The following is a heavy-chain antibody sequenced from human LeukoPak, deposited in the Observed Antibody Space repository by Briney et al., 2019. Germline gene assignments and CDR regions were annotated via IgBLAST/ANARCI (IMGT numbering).Heavy chain of an antibody. V-gene: IGHV4-4*07. CDR2: IFIDGST. J-gene: IGHJ4*02. D-gene: IGHD6-13*01. CDR3: ARGVYIAAAQYAY. CDR1: GGSITPYY. Sequence: SETLSLTCTVSGGSITPYYWTWIRQPAGKGLEWIGRIFIDGSTKYNPSLKSRVTMSVDMSKNQFFLSLRSVTAADTAVYYCARGVYIAAAQYAYWGQGTLVTVSS.